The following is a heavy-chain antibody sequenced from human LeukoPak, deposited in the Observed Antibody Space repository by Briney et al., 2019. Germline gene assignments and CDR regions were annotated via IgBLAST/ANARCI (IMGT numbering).Heavy chain of an antibody. Sequence: GGSLRLSCAASGFTFSDYNMNWVRQAPGKGLEWVSYITNGGSTIHHADSVKGRFTISRDNAKKTLYLQMNSLRAEDTAVYYCARDGVGEESWFDPWGQGTLVTVSS. J-gene: IGHJ5*02. D-gene: IGHD3-10*01. CDR2: ITNGGSTI. CDR3: ARDGVGEESWFDP. CDR1: GFTFSDYN. V-gene: IGHV3-11*01.